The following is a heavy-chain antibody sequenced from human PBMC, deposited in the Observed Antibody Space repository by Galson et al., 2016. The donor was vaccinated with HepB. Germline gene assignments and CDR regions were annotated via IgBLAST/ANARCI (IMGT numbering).Heavy chain of an antibody. Sequence: ETLSLTCAVSGGSINNSYWNWIRQPPGKGLEWIGYIYYSGNTYYSPSFKSRVTISVDTSKKYFYLKLKFVNAADTAVYYCAREKGVAAEGSGLEFWGQGNLVTVSS. D-gene: IGHD6-13*01. CDR1: GGSINNSY. CDR3: AREKGVAAEGSGLEF. J-gene: IGHJ4*02. CDR2: IYYSGNT. V-gene: IGHV4-59*13.